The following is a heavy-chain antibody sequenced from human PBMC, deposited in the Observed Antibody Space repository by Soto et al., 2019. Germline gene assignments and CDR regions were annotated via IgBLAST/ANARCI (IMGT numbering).Heavy chain of an antibody. CDR3: ARDHCSGGSCYGSYDY. Sequence: SVKVSCKASGGTFSSYAISWVRQAPGQGLEWMGGIIPIFGTANYAQKFQGRVTITADESTSTAYMELSSLRSEDTAVYYCARDHCSGGSCYGSYDYWGQGTLVTVSS. D-gene: IGHD2-15*01. J-gene: IGHJ4*02. CDR1: GGTFSSYA. V-gene: IGHV1-69*13. CDR2: IIPIFGTA.